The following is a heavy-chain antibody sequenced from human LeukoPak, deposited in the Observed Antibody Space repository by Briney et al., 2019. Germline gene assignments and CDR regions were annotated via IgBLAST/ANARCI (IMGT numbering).Heavy chain of an antibody. D-gene: IGHD3-10*01. CDR3: ARVWFGEPYFDY. CDR2: IYYSGST. V-gene: IGHV4-30-4*01. J-gene: IGHJ4*02. Sequence: SETLSLTCTVSGGSISSGDYYWSWIRQPPGKGLEWIGYIYYSGSTYYNPSLKSRVTISVDTSKNQFSLKLSSVTAADTAVYYCARVWFGEPYFDYWGQETLVTVSS. CDR1: GGSISSGDYY.